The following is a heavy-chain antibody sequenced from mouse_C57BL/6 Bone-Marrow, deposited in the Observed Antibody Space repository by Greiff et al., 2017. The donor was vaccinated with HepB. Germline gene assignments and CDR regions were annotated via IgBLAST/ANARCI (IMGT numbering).Heavy chain of an antibody. CDR2: SRNKANDYTT. D-gene: IGHD2-4*01. CDR3: ARDSYDYDGYYYAMDY. J-gene: IGHJ4*01. Sequence: DVKLVESGGGLVQSGRSLRLSCATSGFTFSDFYMEWVRQAPGKGLEWIAASRNKANDYTTEYSASVKGRFIVSRDTSQSILYLQMNALRAEDTAIYYCARDSYDYDGYYYAMDYWGQGTSVTVSS. CDR1: GFTFSDFY. V-gene: IGHV7-1*01.